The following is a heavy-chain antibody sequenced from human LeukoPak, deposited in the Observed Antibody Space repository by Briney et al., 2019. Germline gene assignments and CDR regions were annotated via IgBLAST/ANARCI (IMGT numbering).Heavy chain of an antibody. Sequence: VGALRLSSAAAEVTFSNYWMSWVRQAPGEGLEWVAKIKPDGTVAHYVHSVKGGFTVSRDNAKTSLYLKTHSHRAEQTAAYYCTRDETAAFDYWGQGTLVTVSS. CDR1: EVTFSNYW. CDR2: IKPDGTVA. J-gene: IGHJ4*02. D-gene: IGHD6-13*01. CDR3: TRDETAAFDY. V-gene: IGHV3-7*01.